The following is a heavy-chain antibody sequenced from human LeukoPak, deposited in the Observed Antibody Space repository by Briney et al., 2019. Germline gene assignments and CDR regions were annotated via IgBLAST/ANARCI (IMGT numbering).Heavy chain of an antibody. CDR2: INHSGST. CDR3: ARGRRDGYTEYHFDS. D-gene: IGHD5-24*01. CDR1: GGSFSDYY. V-gene: IGHV4-34*01. Sequence: SETLSLTCAVYGGSFSDYYWTWIRQPPGKGLEWIGEINHSGSTNYNPSLKSRVTISVDTSKKQFFLRLSSVTAADTAVYYCARGRRDGYTEYHFDSWGQGTLVTVSS. J-gene: IGHJ4*02.